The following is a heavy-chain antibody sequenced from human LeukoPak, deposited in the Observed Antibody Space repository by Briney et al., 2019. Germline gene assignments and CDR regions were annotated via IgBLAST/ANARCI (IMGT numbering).Heavy chain of an antibody. Sequence: PGGSLRLSCAASGFTFSSYSMNWVRQAPGKGLEWVSYISSSTNTIYYADSVKGRFTISRDNAKNSLYLQMNSLRAEDTAVYYCARENYYGSGRQPIDYWGQGTLVTVSS. CDR2: ISSSTNTI. V-gene: IGHV3-48*01. J-gene: IGHJ4*02. D-gene: IGHD3-10*01. CDR1: GFTFSSYS. CDR3: ARENYYGSGRQPIDY.